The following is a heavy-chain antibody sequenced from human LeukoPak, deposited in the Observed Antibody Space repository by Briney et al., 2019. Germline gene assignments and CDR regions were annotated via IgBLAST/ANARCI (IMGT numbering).Heavy chain of an antibody. Sequence: SGPALVNPTQTLTLTCTFSGFSLSTNGMCVSWIRQPPGKALEWLALVDWDDDKYYSTSLKTRLTISKDTSKNQVVLTMTNMDPVDTATYYCARSLDNYGSGSYSFDYWGQGILVTVSS. CDR1: GFSLSTNGMC. CDR3: ARSLDNYGSGSYSFDY. CDR2: VDWDDDK. D-gene: IGHD3-10*01. J-gene: IGHJ4*02. V-gene: IGHV2-70*01.